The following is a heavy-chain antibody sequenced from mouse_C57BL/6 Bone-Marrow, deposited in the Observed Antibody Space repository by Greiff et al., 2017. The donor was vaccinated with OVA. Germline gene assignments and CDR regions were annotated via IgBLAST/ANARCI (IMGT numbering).Heavy chain of an antibody. CDR2: INPYNGGT. Sequence: EVKLMESGPVLVKPGASVKMSCKASGYTFTDYYMNWVKQSHGKSLEWIGVINPYNGGTSYNQKFKGKATLTVDKSSSTAYMELNSLTSEDSAVYYCARRYYYGSSFDYWGQGTTLTVSS. V-gene: IGHV1-19*01. J-gene: IGHJ2*01. CDR1: GYTFTDYY. CDR3: ARRYYYGSSFDY. D-gene: IGHD1-1*01.